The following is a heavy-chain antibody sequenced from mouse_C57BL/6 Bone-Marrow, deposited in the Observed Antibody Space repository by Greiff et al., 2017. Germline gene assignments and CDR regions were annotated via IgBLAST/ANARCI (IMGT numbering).Heavy chain of an antibody. J-gene: IGHJ3*01. CDR3: ARDSSGPAGFAY. CDR2: IDPSVSYT. CDR1: GYTFTSYW. V-gene: IGHV1-50*01. Sequence: QVQLQQPGAELVRPGASVKLSCKASGYTFTSYWMQWVKQRPGQGLEWIGEIDPSVSYTNYKQKFKGKATLTVDTSSSTAYMQLSSLTSEDSAVYYCARDSSGPAGFAYWGQGTLVTVSA. D-gene: IGHD3-2*02.